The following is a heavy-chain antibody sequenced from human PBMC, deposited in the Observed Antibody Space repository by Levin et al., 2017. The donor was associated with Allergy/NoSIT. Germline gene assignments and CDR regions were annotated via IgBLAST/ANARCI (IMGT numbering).Heavy chain of an antibody. CDR1: GGSVSSGYHY. CDR2: INSGNT. CDR3: AGDERGTTGWFDVYY. Sequence: PSETLSLTCTVSGGSVSSGYHYWSWVRQPPGKGLEWIGYINSGNTNYNPALNSRFTMSVDTSRNQFSLKLTSVTVADTAVYYCAGDERGTTGWFDVYYWGQGTRVTVSS. J-gene: IGHJ4*02. D-gene: IGHD6-19*01. V-gene: IGHV4-61*01.